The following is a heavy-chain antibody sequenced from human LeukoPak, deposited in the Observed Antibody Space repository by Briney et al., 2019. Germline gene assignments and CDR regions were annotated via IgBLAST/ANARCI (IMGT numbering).Heavy chain of an antibody. CDR3: ARDRITMVRGVRNYYYYYMDV. J-gene: IGHJ6*03. CDR2: IIPIFGTA. Sequence: GASVKVSCKASGGTFSSYAISWVRQAPGQGLEWMGGIIPIFGTANYAQKFQGRVTITADESTSTAYMELSSLRSEDTAVYYCARDRITMVRGVRNYYYYYMDVWGRGTTVTVSS. V-gene: IGHV1-69*13. D-gene: IGHD3-10*01. CDR1: GGTFSSYA.